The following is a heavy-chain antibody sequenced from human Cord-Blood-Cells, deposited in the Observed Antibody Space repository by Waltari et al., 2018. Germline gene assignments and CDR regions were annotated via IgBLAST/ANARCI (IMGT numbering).Heavy chain of an antibody. V-gene: IGHV6-1*01. J-gene: IGHJ2*01. CDR2: TYYRSKWYN. CDR1: GHSVSINSAS. Sequence: QVQLQQSGPGLVQPPQTLSLTCAISGHSVSINSASSNCIRQSPSRGLEWLGKTYYRSKWYNDYAVSVKSRITINPDTSKNQFSLQLNSVTPEDTAVYYCARVRWNYWYFDLWGRGTLVTVSS. CDR3: ARVRWNYWYFDL. D-gene: IGHD1-1*01.